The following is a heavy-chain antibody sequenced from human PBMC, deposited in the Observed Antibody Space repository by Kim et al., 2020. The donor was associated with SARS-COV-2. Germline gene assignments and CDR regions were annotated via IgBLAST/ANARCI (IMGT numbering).Heavy chain of an antibody. CDR3: ASSPTEPTWLSFDY. CDR1: GFTFRSYW. V-gene: IGHV3-7*01. D-gene: IGHD3-22*01. Sequence: GGSLRLSCAASGFTFRSYWMSWVRQAPGKGLEWVANIKQDGSEKYYVDSVKGRFTISRDNAKNSLYLQMNSLRAEDTAVYYCASSPTEPTWLSFDYWGQGTLVTVSS. J-gene: IGHJ4*02. CDR2: IKQDGSEK.